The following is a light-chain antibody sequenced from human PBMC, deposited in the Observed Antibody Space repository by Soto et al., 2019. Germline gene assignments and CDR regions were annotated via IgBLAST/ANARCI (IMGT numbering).Light chain of an antibody. J-gene: IGKJ1*01. CDR3: QQYNIYWT. V-gene: IGKV1-5*02. Sequence: DIQMSQSPSSLSASVGDGFTIICRASQSIRSYLNWYQQKPGKAPKLLIYDASSLESGVQSRFSGSGSGTEFTLTIRSLQPDDFATYYCQQYNIYWTVGPGTKVDIK. CDR2: DAS. CDR1: QSIRSY.